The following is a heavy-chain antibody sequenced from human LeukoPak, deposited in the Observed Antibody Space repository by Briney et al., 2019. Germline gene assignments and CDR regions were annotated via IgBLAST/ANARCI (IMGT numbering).Heavy chain of an antibody. Sequence: SETLSLTCTVSGGSISSSSYYWGWIRQPPGKGLEWIGSIYYSGSTYYNPSLGSRVTISVDTSKDHFSLKLSSVTAADTAVYYCARNRDGYNSFDYWGQGTLVTVSS. V-gene: IGHV4-39*07. CDR2: IYYSGST. J-gene: IGHJ4*02. D-gene: IGHD5-24*01. CDR3: ARNRDGYNSFDY. CDR1: GGSISSSSYY.